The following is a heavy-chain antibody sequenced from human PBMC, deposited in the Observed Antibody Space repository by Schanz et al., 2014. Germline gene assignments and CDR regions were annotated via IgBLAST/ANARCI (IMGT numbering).Heavy chain of an antibody. Sequence: EVQMLESEGGLVPPWGSLRLSCSASGFTFNSYAMSWVRQAPGKGLEWVASIGTIFLDTYYADSVKGRFRISRDNSKNTLFLDMSSLRAEDTAVYYCVKYYTSLVVLAFDHWGQGALVTVSS. D-gene: IGHD2-2*01. J-gene: IGHJ5*02. V-gene: IGHV3-23*01. CDR2: IGTIFLDT. CDR3: VKYYTSLVVLAFDH. CDR1: GFTFNSYA.